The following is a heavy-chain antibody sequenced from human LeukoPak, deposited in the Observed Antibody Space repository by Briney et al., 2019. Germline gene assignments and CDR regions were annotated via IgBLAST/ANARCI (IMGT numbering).Heavy chain of an antibody. CDR1: GYTFTGYH. CDR3: ARSRDIVVVVAANPGYFDY. D-gene: IGHD2-15*01. Sequence: ASVKVSCKASGYTFTGYHMHWVRQAPGQGLEWMGWINPNSGGTNYAQKFQGRVTMTRDTSISTAYMELSRLRSDDTAVYYCARSRDIVVVVAANPGYFDYWGQGTLVTVSS. CDR2: INPNSGGT. J-gene: IGHJ4*02. V-gene: IGHV1-2*02.